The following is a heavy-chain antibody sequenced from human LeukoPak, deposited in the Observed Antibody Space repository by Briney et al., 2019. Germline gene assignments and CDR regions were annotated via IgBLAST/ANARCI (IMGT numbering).Heavy chain of an antibody. CDR3: AREGYSGSYGP. CDR2: ISYDGSNE. Sequence: GGSLRLSCAASGFTFSSYVMHWVRQAPGKGLEWVAIISYDGSNEYYADSAKGRFTISRDNSKNTLYLQMNSLRAADTAVYYCAREGYSGSYGPWGQGTLVTVSS. V-gene: IGHV3-30*04. D-gene: IGHD1-26*01. J-gene: IGHJ5*02. CDR1: GFTFSSYV.